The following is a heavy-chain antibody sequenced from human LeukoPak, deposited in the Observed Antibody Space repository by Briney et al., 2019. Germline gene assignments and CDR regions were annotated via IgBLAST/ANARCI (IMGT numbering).Heavy chain of an antibody. Sequence: ASVKVSCKASGCTFTSYGISWVRQAPGQGLEWMGWISVYNGNTNYAQKLQGRVTMTTDTSTSTAYMELRSLRSDDPAVYYCARPGNYGETLDAFDIWGQGTMVTVSS. CDR1: GCTFTSYG. V-gene: IGHV1-18*01. CDR2: ISVYNGNT. CDR3: ARPGNYGETLDAFDI. D-gene: IGHD4-17*01. J-gene: IGHJ3*02.